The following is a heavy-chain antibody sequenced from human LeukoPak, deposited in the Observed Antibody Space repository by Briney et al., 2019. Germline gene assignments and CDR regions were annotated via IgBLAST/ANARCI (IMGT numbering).Heavy chain of an antibody. Sequence: ASVKVSCKASGGTFSSYAISWVRQAPGQGLEWMGSIIPSLGRANYAQKVQGRVTITGDKSTSTRYMEMNSLRCEDTAVDDWASPNTSPRGMEVWGQGTTVTVSS. V-gene: IGHV1-69*04. CDR2: IIPSLGRA. J-gene: IGHJ6*02. CDR3: ASPNTSPRGMEV. D-gene: IGHD2-2*01. CDR1: GGTFSSYA.